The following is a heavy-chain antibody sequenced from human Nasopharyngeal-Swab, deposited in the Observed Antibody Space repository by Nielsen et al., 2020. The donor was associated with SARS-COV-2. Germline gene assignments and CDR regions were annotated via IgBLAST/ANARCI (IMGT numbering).Heavy chain of an antibody. V-gene: IGHV4-61*08. CDR2: IYYSGST. Sequence: SETLSLTCTVSGGSISSGGYYWSWIRQHPGKGLEWIGYIYYSGSTNYNPSLKSRVTISVDTSKNQFSLKLSSVTAADTAVYYCARDRTGYSSSWYYYYYGMDVWGQGTTVTVSS. CDR1: GGSISSGGYY. D-gene: IGHD6-13*01. CDR3: ARDRTGYSSSWYYYYYGMDV. J-gene: IGHJ6*02.